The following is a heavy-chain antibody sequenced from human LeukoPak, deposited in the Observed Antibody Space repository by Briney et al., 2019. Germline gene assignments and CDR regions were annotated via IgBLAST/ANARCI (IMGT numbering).Heavy chain of an antibody. CDR2: ISSSSSYI. CDR1: GFTFSSYS. CDR3: ARISMVATVFDY. Sequence: GGSLRLSCAASGFTFSSYSMNWVRQAPGKGLEWVSSISSSSSYIYYADSVKGRFTISRDNAKNSLYLQMNSLRAEDTAVYYCARISMVATVFDYWGQGTLVTVSS. J-gene: IGHJ4*02. D-gene: IGHD5-12*01. V-gene: IGHV3-21*01.